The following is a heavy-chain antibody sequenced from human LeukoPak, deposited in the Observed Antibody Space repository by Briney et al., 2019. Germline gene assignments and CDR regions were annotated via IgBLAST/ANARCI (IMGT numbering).Heavy chain of an antibody. CDR3: AKDSSGIAVAGTADY. CDR1: GFTFSSYG. Sequence: GGSLRLSCAASGFTFSSYGMHWVRQAPGKGLEWVAFIRYDGSNKYYADSVKGRSTISRDNSKNTLYLQMNSLRAEDTAVYYCAKDSSGIAVAGTADYWGQGTLVTVSS. V-gene: IGHV3-30*02. J-gene: IGHJ4*02. D-gene: IGHD6-19*01. CDR2: IRYDGSNK.